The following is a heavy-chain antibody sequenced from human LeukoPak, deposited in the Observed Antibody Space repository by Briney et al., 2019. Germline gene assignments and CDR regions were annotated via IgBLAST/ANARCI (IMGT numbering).Heavy chain of an antibody. J-gene: IGHJ4*02. Sequence: GGSLRLSCAASGFTFSSYSMNWVRQAPGKGLEWISYITPSSSTIYYADSVKGRFTISRDNVKNSLYLEMNNLRDEDTALYFCARERRHGYSSGWFYFDLWGQGTLVTVSS. CDR3: ARERRHGYSSGWFYFDL. CDR2: ITPSSSTI. CDR1: GFTFSSYS. V-gene: IGHV3-48*02. D-gene: IGHD6-19*01.